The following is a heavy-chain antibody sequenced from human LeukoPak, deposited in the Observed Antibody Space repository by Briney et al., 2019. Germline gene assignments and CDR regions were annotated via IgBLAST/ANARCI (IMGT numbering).Heavy chain of an antibody. CDR1: GFTFSNYA. D-gene: IGHD3-3*01. Sequence: GGSLRLSCTVSGFTFSNYAMSRVRQVPGKGLEWVSVISNGGGTTYYADSVKGRFTISRDNSKNTLYVQMNSLRAEDTAVYYCAKAAYDFWSGYLAFDIWGQGTMVTVSS. J-gene: IGHJ3*02. CDR3: AKAAYDFWSGYLAFDI. CDR2: ISNGGGTT. V-gene: IGHV3-23*01.